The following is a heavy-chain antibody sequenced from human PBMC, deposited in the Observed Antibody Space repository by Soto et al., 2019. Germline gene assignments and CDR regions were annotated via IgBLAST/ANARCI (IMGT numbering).Heavy chain of an antibody. Sequence: QLQLQESGPGLVKPSETLSLTCTVSGGSISRNSYYWGWIRQPPGKGLEWIGTIYYSGSTYYNPSLKSRVTISVDTPKNQFSLNVISVTAADTAVYYCASKRYCIGGSCYDDYWGHETLVTVSS. CDR2: IYYSGST. CDR1: GGSISRNSYY. V-gene: IGHV4-39*01. CDR3: ASKRYCIGGSCYDDY. D-gene: IGHD2-15*01. J-gene: IGHJ4*01.